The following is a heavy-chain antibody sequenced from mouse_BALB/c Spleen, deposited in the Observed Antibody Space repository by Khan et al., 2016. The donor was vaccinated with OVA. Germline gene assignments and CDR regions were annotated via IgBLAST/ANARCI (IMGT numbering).Heavy chain of an antibody. CDR2: IDPFNGGT. V-gene: IGHV1S135*01. Sequence: VQLQQSGPELMKPGASVKISCKASDYSFTSYYMHWVKQSHGKSLEWIGCIDPFNGGTTCNQKFKGKATLTVDKSSSTAYMHLSTLTSEDSAVYYCARRTLDYWGQGTSVTVSS. J-gene: IGHJ4*01. CDR3: ARRTLDY. CDR1: DYSFTSYY.